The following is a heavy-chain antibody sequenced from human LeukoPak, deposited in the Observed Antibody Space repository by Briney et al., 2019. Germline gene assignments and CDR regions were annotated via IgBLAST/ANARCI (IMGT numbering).Heavy chain of an antibody. CDR2: ISYDGSNK. Sequence: GGSLRLSCAASGFTFGSYAMHWVRQAPGKGLEWVAVISYDGSNKYYADSVKGRFTISRDNSKNTLYLQMNSLRAEDTAVYYCAREVAAAGTRSDYFDYWGQGTLVTVSS. CDR3: AREVAAAGTRSDYFDY. V-gene: IGHV3-30-3*01. J-gene: IGHJ4*02. CDR1: GFTFGSYA. D-gene: IGHD6-13*01.